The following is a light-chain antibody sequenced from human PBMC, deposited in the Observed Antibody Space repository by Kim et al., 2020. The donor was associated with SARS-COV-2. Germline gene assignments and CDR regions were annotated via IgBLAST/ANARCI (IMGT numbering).Light chain of an antibody. Sequence: EVVMTQSPATLSVSPGETATLSCRASQRIGNNIGWYQQKPGQAPRLLMYGASTRATGVPARFSGSGSGTEFTLTINSLQSEDFAVYYCQQYNNWPPLTFGGGTKVDIK. CDR1: QRIGNN. V-gene: IGKV3-15*01. J-gene: IGKJ4*01. CDR2: GAS. CDR3: QQYNNWPPLT.